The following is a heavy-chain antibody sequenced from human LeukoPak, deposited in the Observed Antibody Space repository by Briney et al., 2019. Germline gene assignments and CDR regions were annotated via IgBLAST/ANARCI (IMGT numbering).Heavy chain of an antibody. CDR1: GFTFSSYA. Sequence: PGRSLRLSCAASGFTFSSYAMHWVRQAPGKGLEWVAVISYDGSNKYYADSVKGRFTISRDNSKSTLYLQINSLRVEDTAVYYCIVFGDSNHWGQGTLVTVS. CDR3: IVFGDSNH. V-gene: IGHV3-30*14. CDR2: ISYDGSNK. D-gene: IGHD4-17*01. J-gene: IGHJ5*02.